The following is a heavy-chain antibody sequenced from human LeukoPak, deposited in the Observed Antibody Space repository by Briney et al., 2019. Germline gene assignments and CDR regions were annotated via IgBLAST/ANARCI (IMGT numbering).Heavy chain of an antibody. J-gene: IGHJ4*02. V-gene: IGHV3-48*01. CDR2: ISSSSSTI. CDR1: GFTFSTYT. D-gene: IGHD2-2*01. CDR3: ARGYCSSTSCHGTFDY. Sequence: GGSLRLSCAASGFTFSTYTMNWVRQAPGKGLEWVSYISSSSSTIYYADSVKGRFTISRDNAENSLYLQMNSLRAEDTAVYYCARGYCSSTSCHGTFDYWGQGTLVTVSS.